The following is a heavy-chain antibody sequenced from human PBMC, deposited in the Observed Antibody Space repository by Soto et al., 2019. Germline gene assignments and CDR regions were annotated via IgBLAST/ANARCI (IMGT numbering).Heavy chain of an antibody. CDR1: GGTFSSYA. CDR2: IIPIFGTA. CDR3: ARCGPPVLWGYSYKYYFDY. V-gene: IGHV1-69*01. Sequence: QVQLVQSGAEVKKPGSSVKVPCKASGGTFSSYAISWVRQAPGQGLEWMGGIIPIFGTANYAQKFQGRVTITADESTSTAYMELSSLRSEDTAVYYCARCGPPVLWGYSYKYYFDYWGQGTLVTVSS. D-gene: IGHD5-18*01. J-gene: IGHJ4*02.